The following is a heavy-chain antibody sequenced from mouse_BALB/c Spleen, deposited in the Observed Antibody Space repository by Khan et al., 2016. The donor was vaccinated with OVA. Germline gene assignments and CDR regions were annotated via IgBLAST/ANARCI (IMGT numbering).Heavy chain of an antibody. CDR2: ISYDGSN. CDR3: AICAERLGFAY. V-gene: IGHV3-6*02. Sequence: EVQLQEPGPGLVKPSQSLSLTCSVTGYSITSGYYWNWIRQFPGNKLEWMGYISYDGSNNYNPSLKNRISITRDTSKNQFYLKLNSVTTEDTATFYCAICAERLGFAYWGQGTLVTVSA. D-gene: IGHD6-1*01. J-gene: IGHJ3*01. CDR1: GYSITSGYY.